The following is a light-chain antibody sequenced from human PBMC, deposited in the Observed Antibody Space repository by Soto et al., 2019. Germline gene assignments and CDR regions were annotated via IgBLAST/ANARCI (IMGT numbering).Light chain of an antibody. CDR1: SSDVGGYNY. J-gene: IGLJ2*01. CDR3: SSYTSSSTT. Sequence: QSALTQPASVSGSPGQSITISCTGTSSDVGGYNYVSWYQQHPGKAPKPMIYDVSNRPSGVSNRFSGSKSGNTASLAISGLQAEDEADYYCSSYTSSSTTFGGGTKLTVL. V-gene: IGLV2-14*01. CDR2: DVS.